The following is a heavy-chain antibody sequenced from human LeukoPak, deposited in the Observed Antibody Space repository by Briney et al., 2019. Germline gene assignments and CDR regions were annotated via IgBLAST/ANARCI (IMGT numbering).Heavy chain of an antibody. CDR3: AKPIYGGSYQGPDY. CDR2: ISGSGGST. J-gene: IGHJ4*02. V-gene: IGHV3-23*01. Sequence: GGSLRLSCAASGFTFSTYAMNWVRQAPGKGLERVSGISGSGGSTYYADSVKGRFTISRDTSKNTLYLQMNSLRAEDTAVYYCAKPIYGGSYQGPDYWGQGTLVTVSS. CDR1: GFTFSTYA. D-gene: IGHD1-26*01.